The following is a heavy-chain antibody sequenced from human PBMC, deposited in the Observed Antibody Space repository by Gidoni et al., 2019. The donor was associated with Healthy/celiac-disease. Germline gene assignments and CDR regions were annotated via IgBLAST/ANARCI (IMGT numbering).Heavy chain of an antibody. V-gene: IGHV4-30-4*01. D-gene: IGHD2-21*02. CDR1: GASISSGDYS. CDR3: ARYLLAYCGGDCYENAFDI. J-gene: IGHJ3*02. Sequence: QVQLQESGPGLVTPSQTLSLTCTVSGASISSGDYSWSWIRQPPGKGLEWIGYIYYSGSTYYNPSLKSRVTISVDTSKNQFSLKLSSVTAADTAVDYCARYLLAYCGGDCYENAFDIWGQGTMVTVSS. CDR2: IYYSGST.